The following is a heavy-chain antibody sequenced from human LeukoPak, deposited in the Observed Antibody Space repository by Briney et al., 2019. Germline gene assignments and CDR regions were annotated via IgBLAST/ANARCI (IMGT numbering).Heavy chain of an antibody. CDR3: ARAERITIFGVVTPGYYYYMDV. J-gene: IGHJ6*03. CDR2: IIPIFGTA. Sequence: ASVKVSCKASGGTFSSYAISWVRQAPGQGLEWMGGIIPIFGTADYAQKFQGRVTITTDESTTTAYMELSTLRSEDTAVYYCARAERITIFGVVTPGYYYYMDVCGKGTTVTVSS. V-gene: IGHV1-69*05. CDR1: GGTFSSYA. D-gene: IGHD3-3*01.